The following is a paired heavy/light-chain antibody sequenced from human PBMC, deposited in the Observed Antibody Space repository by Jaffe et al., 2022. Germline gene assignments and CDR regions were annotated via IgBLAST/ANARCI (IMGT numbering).Heavy chain of an antibody. D-gene: IGHD3-10*01. V-gene: IGHV5-51*01. CDR2: IHPGESDT. Sequence: EVQLVQSGADVKKPGESLKISCKASGYSFNTYWIGWVRQMPGKGLEWMGIIHPGESDTRYSPSFQGQVTMSVDKYISTAYLQWSSLKASDTAMYYCVRHSPEEQGKIWFGDLFPRDYMDVWGKGTTVIVSS. J-gene: IGHJ6*03. CDR3: VRHSPEEQGKIWFGDLFPRDYMDV. CDR1: GYSFNTYW.
Light chain of an antibody. CDR2: ENN. J-gene: IGLJ2*01. V-gene: IGLV1-51*02. Sequence: QSVLTQPPSVSAASGQKVTISCSGSGSNIGNNYVSWYQQLPGTAPKLLIYENNERPSGIPDRFSGSKSGTSATLGITGLQTGDEADYYCATWDSSLSVGVFGGGTKVTVL. CDR3: ATWDSSLSVGV. CDR1: GSNIGNNY.